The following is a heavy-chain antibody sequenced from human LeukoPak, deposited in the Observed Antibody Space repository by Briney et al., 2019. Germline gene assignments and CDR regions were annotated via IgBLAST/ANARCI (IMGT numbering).Heavy chain of an antibody. CDR3: ARDLYCSGGTCNQH. CDR1: GFSVSSNY. D-gene: IGHD2-15*01. Sequence: PGGSLRLSCAASGFSVSSNYMSWVRQAPGKGLEWVSVISVGGDTYYADSVKGRFTLSRDNSKNTVYIQLNSLRAEDTAVYYCARDLYCSGGTCNQHWGQGTLVTISS. J-gene: IGHJ1*01. V-gene: IGHV3-53*01. CDR2: ISVGGDT.